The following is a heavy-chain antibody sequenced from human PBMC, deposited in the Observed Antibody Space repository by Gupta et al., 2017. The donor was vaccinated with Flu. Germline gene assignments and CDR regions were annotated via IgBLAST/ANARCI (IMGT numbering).Heavy chain of an antibody. Sequence: KGLEWIGEMNHSGSTNYNPAPRGRVTISVDTSKNQFSLKVRSLTAADTAVYYCARYVPRDLSAARHYYGLDVWGRGTTVTVSS. CDR2: MNHSGST. V-gene: IGHV4-34*01. J-gene: IGHJ6*02. D-gene: IGHD6-6*01. CDR3: ARYVPRDLSAARHYYGLDV.